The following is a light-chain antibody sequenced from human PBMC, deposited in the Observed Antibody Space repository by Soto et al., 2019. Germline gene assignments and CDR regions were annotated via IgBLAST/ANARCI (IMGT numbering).Light chain of an antibody. CDR3: AAWDDILNGFQA. CDR2: RDN. CDR1: SSNIGSNY. Sequence: QSVLTQPPSASGTPGQRVTISCSGSSSNIGSNYVYWYQQLPGTAPKLLIYRDNQRPSGVPDRFSGSKSGTSASLAISGLRSEDEADYYCAAWDDILNGFQAFGTGTKLTVL. J-gene: IGLJ1*01. V-gene: IGLV1-47*02.